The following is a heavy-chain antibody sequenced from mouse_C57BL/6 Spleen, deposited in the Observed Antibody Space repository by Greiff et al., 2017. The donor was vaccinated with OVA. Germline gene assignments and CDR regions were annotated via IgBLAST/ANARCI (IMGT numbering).Heavy chain of an antibody. J-gene: IGHJ2*01. CDR2: IYPGDGAT. CDR1: GYAFSSSW. D-gene: IGHD2-4*01. V-gene: IGHV1-82*01. Sequence: VLLQQSGPELVKPGASVKISCKASGYAFSSSWVHWVRQRPGKGLEWIGRIYPGDGATNYNGMIKGMATLTADNSSSTAYIKLSLLTSEDSAVYFCARSGDYDNYFDYWGQGTTLTVSS. CDR3: ARSGDYDNYFDY.